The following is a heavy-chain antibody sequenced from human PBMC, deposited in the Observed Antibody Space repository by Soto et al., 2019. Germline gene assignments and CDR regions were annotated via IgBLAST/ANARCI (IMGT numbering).Heavy chain of an antibody. V-gene: IGHV4-61*01. D-gene: IGHD2-2*02. CDR2: IYYSGCT. CDR3: AGSIVVVPAAITWFDP. Sequence: SETLSLTCTVSGGSVSSGSYYWSWIRQPPGKGLEWIGYIYYSGCTNYNPSLKSRVTISVDTSKNQFSLKLSSVTAADTAVYYCAGSIVVVPAAITWFDPWGQGTLVTVSS. CDR1: GGSVSSGSYY. J-gene: IGHJ5*02.